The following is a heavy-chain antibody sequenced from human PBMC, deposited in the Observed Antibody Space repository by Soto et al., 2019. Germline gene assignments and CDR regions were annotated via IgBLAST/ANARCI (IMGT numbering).Heavy chain of an antibody. CDR3: ARTDCINGVCPTNYYYYGMDV. Sequence: SETLSLTCTVFGGSVSSGSYCWSWNRQPPGKGLEWIGYIYYSGSTNHNPPPKSRVTISVDTSKDQFSLKLSSVTAEGTAVYYCARTDCINGVCPTNYYYYGMDVWGQGPTVTAP. CDR2: IYYSGST. CDR1: GGSVSSGSYC. V-gene: IGHV4-61*01. D-gene: IGHD2-8*01. J-gene: IGHJ6*02.